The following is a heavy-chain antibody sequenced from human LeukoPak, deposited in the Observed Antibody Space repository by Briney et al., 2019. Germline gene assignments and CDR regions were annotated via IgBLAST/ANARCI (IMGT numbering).Heavy chain of an antibody. V-gene: IGHV4-34*01. CDR3: ARHVGRAPGWLRFRGGYCFDY. J-gene: IGHJ4*02. Sequence: PSETLSLTCAVYGGSFSGYYWSWIRQPPGKGLEWIGEINHSGSTNYNPSLKSRVTISVDTSKNQFSLKLSSVTAADTAVYYCARHVGRAPGWLRFRGGYCFDYWGQGTLVTVSS. CDR1: GGSFSGYY. CDR2: INHSGST. D-gene: IGHD5-12*01.